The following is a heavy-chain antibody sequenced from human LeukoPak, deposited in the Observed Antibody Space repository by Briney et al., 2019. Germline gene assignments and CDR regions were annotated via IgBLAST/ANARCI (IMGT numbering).Heavy chain of an antibody. V-gene: IGHV3-11*01. J-gene: IGHJ4*02. CDR3: ARDGVWPSGY. Sequence: SGGSLRLSCTASGFIFGDYAMSWFRQAPGKGLEWVSYISSSGSTIYYADSVKGRFTISRDNAKNSLYLQMNSLRAEDTAVYYCARDGVWPSGYWGQGTLVTVSS. CDR1: GFIFGDYA. D-gene: IGHD6-25*01. CDR2: ISSSGSTI.